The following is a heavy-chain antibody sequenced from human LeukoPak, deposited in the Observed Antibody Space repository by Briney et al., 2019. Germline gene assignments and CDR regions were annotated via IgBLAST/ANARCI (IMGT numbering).Heavy chain of an antibody. J-gene: IGHJ4*02. D-gene: IGHD3-16*01. V-gene: IGHV4-59*01. CDR3: ARESWGSLNY. CDR2: RYFSGTT. Sequence: SETLSLTCTGSGGSTSSYYWSWLRQPPGKGLEWIGYRYFSGTTSYNPSLKSRVTISVDTSKNQFSLKLNSVTAADTAVYYRARESWGSLNYWGQGTLVTVSS. CDR1: GGSTSSYY.